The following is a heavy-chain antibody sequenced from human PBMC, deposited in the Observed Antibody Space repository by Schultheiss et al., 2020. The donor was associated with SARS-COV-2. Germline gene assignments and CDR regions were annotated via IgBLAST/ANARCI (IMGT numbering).Heavy chain of an antibody. CDR2: IKQDGSEK. Sequence: GGSLRLSCAASGFTFSSYWMTWVRQTPGKGLEWVANIKQDGSEKYYMDSVKGRFTISRDNAKNSLYLQMNSLKAEDTAVYYCVRDGPAASYGMDVWGQGTTVTVSS. J-gene: IGHJ6*02. CDR1: GFTFSSYW. V-gene: IGHV3-7*01. D-gene: IGHD2-2*01. CDR3: VRDGPAASYGMDV.